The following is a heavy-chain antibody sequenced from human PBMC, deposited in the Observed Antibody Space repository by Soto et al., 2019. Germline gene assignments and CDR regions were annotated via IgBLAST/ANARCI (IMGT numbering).Heavy chain of an antibody. CDR2: IYYSGST. CDR1: GGSISSGGYY. J-gene: IGHJ4*02. V-gene: IGHV4-31*03. D-gene: IGHD3-3*01. Sequence: PSETLSLTCTVSGGSISSGGYYWSWIRQHPGKGLEWIGYIYYSGSTYYNPSLKSRVTISVDTSKNQFSLKLSSVTAADTAVYYCARSTPPPDFWGGYTNYFHSWGEGTLVTGSS. CDR3: ARSTPPPDFWGGYTNYFHS.